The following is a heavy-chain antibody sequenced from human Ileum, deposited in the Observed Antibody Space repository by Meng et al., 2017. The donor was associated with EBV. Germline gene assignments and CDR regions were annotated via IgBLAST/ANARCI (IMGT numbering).Heavy chain of an antibody. CDR3: ASGRDYAWHS. D-gene: IGHD4-17*01. V-gene: IGHV4-4*02. J-gene: IGHJ4*02. CDR2: IYHSGST. Sequence: QWQLTVSGPGLVKPAGTLSLPCAVSGDSISSNNGWSWVRQPPGKGLEWIGEIYHSGSTNYNPSFKSRVTMSVDKSKNQISLNLSSVTAADTAVYYCASGRDYAWHSWGRGTLVTVSS. CDR1: GDSISSNNG.